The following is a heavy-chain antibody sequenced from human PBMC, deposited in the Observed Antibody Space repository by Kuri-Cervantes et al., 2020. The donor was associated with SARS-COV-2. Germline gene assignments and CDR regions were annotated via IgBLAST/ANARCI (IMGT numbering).Heavy chain of an antibody. D-gene: IGHD2-15*01. CDR2: IRIIAYGATT. J-gene: IGHJ4*02. V-gene: IGHV3-49*03. CDR1: GFTFSSYW. Sequence: GESLKISCAASGFTFSSYWMSWFRQAPGKGLEWVGFIRIIAYGATTEYAASVKGRFTISRDDSKTIAYLQMHSLKTEDTAVYYCTRGMTVDSYFDYWGQGTPVTVSS. CDR3: TRGMTVDSYFDY.